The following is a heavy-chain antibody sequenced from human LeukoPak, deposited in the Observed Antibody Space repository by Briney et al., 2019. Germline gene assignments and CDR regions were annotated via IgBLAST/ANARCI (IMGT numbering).Heavy chain of an antibody. CDR2: IIPIFGTA. D-gene: IGHD3-10*01. CDR3: ASGSYYVGYYYGMDV. V-gene: IGHV1-69*13. CDR1: GGTFSSYA. J-gene: IGHJ6*02. Sequence: ASVKVSCKASGGTFSSYAISWVRQAPGQGLEWMGEIIPIFGTANYAQKFQGRVTITADESTSTAYMELSSLRSEDTTVYYCASGSYYVGYYYGMDVWGQGTTVTVSS.